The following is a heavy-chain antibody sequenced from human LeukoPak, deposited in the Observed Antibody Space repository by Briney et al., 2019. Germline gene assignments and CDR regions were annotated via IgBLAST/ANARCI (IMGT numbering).Heavy chain of an antibody. J-gene: IGHJ6*03. CDR3: ARDRVYGALKGPMDV. CDR1: GYTLTEYS. CDR2: FDPEDGEI. V-gene: IGHV1-24*01. D-gene: IGHD5/OR15-5a*01. Sequence: ASVRVSCNISGYTLTEYSMNWVRQAPGKGLEWMGGFDPEDGEIIYAQKFQGRVTMTEDTSTDTAYMELSSLRSEDTAVYYCARDRVYGALKGPMDVWGKGTTVTISS.